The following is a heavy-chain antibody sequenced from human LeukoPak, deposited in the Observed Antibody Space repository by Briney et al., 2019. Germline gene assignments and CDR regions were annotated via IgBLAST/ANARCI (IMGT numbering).Heavy chain of an antibody. Sequence: ASVKVSCKASGYTFTSYDISWVRQATGQGPEWMGWMNPSSGNTGYAQRFQGRVTMTRDTSINTAYLELSSLRSEDTAVYYCASHTYYYSSGSFAYWGQGTLVTVSS. CDR2: MNPSSGNT. J-gene: IGHJ4*02. D-gene: IGHD3-10*01. V-gene: IGHV1-8*01. CDR3: ASHTYYYSSGSFAY. CDR1: GYTFTSYD.